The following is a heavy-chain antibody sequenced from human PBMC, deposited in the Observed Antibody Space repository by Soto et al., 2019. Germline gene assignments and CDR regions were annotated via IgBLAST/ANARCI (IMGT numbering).Heavy chain of an antibody. V-gene: IGHV1-69*12. CDR2: IIPIFGTA. Sequence: QVQLVQSGAEVKKPGSSVKVSCKASGGTFSSYAISWVRQAPGQGLEWMGGIIPIFGTANYAQKFQGRVTIXXDXSXXTAYMELSSLRSEDTAVYYCARGYSSSWYVPPGDYWGQGTLVTVSS. CDR3: ARGYSSSWYVPPGDY. CDR1: GGTFSSYA. J-gene: IGHJ4*02. D-gene: IGHD6-13*01.